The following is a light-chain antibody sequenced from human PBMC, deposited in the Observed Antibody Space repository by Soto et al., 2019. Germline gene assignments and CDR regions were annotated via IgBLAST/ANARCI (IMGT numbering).Light chain of an antibody. CDR1: QSVDRD. Sequence: EVVLTQSPATLSLSLGEVATLSCRASQSVDRDLAWYRQKPGQAPRLLIYGTSGRATGIPDRFSGSGSGTDFTLTISRLEPEDFAMYYCQQSGGSPRITFGQGTRLEIK. J-gene: IGKJ5*01. CDR2: GTS. CDR3: QQSGGSPRIT. V-gene: IGKV3-20*01.